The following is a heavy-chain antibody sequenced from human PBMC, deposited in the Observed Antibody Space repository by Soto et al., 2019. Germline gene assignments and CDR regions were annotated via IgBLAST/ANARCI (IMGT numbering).Heavy chain of an antibody. D-gene: IGHD4-17*01. J-gene: IGHJ4*02. V-gene: IGHV4-59*08. CDR2: IYYSGST. CDR3: ARATDDYGDYFDY. Sequence: PSETLSLTCTVSGGSTSSYYWSWIRQPPGKGLEWIGYIYYSGSTNYNPSLKSRVTISVDTSKNQFSLKLSSVTAADTAVYYCARATDDYGDYFDYWGQGTLVTVSS. CDR1: GGSTSSYY.